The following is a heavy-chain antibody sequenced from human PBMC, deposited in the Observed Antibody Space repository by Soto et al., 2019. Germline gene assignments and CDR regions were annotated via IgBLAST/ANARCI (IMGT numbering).Heavy chain of an antibody. CDR3: ATDRDCGGDCYEAFDI. V-gene: IGHV1-24*01. CDR1: GYTLTELS. CDR2: FDPEDGET. Sequence: ASVKVSCKVSGYTLTELSMHWVRQAPGKGLEWMGGFDPEDGETIYAQKFQGRVTMTEDTSTDTAYMELSSLRPEDTAVYYCATDRDCGGDCYEAFDIWGQGTMVTVSS. J-gene: IGHJ3*02. D-gene: IGHD2-21*02.